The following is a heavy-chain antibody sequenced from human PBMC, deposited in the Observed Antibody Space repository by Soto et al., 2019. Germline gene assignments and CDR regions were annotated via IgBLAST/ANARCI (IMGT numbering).Heavy chain of an antibody. J-gene: IGHJ2*01. CDR2: IYSGGST. V-gene: IGHV3-53*04. D-gene: IGHD2-15*01. Sequence: EVQLVESGGGLVQPGGSLRLSCAASGFTVSSNYMSWVRQAPGKGLEWVSVIYSGGSTYYADSVKGRFTISRHNSKNTLYLQMNRLRAEDTAVYYCARGEGDCSGGSCYGYWYFDLWGRGTLVTVSS. CDR1: GFTVSSNY. CDR3: ARGEGDCSGGSCYGYWYFDL.